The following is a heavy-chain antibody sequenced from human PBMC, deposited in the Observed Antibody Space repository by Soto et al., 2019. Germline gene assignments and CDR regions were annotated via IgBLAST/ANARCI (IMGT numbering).Heavy chain of an antibody. Sequence: QVHLVQSGAEVKKPGASVKVSCKASGYTFTSYDISWVRQAPGRGLEWMGWVSAYNGNRNYAQNLQGRLTMSTDTSTETAYMELGSLRSDDTAMYYCARGGDHIDYWGQGTLVTVSS. CDR3: ARGGDHIDY. CDR2: VSAYNGNR. CDR1: GYTFTSYD. V-gene: IGHV1-18*01. J-gene: IGHJ4*02.